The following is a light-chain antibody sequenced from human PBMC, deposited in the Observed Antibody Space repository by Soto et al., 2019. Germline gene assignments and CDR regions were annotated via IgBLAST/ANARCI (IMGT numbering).Light chain of an antibody. V-gene: IGKV1-5*01. CDR1: QSIXSG. J-gene: IGKJ1*01. Sequence: IRVTQWTSILSASEGDRGTITCRASQSIXSGLGWYQQKPGKAPKVLXDDASSLERGGPSRFSGSGSGTEFTLTISSLQPDYFATYYCQQYNSDTWTFGQGTKVDIK. CDR3: QQYNSDTWT. CDR2: DAS.